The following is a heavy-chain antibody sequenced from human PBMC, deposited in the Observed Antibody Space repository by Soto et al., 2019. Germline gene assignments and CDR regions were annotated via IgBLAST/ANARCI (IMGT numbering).Heavy chain of an antibody. D-gene: IGHD2-21*02. CDR2: TYYSSKWYN. J-gene: IGHJ3*02. CDR1: GYSVSRHISA. CDR3: AREEAGGNSRAFDS. V-gene: IGHV6-1*01. Sequence: SLTCAISGYSVSRHISACSLIPQSPSRGLEWLGRTYYSSKWYNDYAVSVKSRIIINPDKSKNQFSLQLNSVTPEDMAVYYCAREEAGGNSRAFDSWGQGTMVTVSS.